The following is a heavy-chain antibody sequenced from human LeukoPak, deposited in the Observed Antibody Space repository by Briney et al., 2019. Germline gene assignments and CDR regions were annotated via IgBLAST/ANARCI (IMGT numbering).Heavy chain of an antibody. CDR2: ISSSSSTI. D-gene: IGHD5-18*01. CDR1: GFTFSSYS. J-gene: IGHJ4*02. V-gene: IGHV3-48*01. CDR3: ARDRGYSYGIFDY. Sequence: GGSLRLSCAASGFTFSSYSMNWVRQAPGKGLEWVSYISSSSSTIYYADSAKGRFTISRDNAKNSLYLQMNSLRAEDTAVYYCARDRGYSYGIFDYWGQGTLVTVSS.